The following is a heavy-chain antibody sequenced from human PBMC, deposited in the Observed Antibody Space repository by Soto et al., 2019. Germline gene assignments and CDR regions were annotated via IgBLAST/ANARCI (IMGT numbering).Heavy chain of an antibody. CDR3: ARVGSLGSFDY. CDR1: GGSISRYY. J-gene: IGHJ4*02. CDR2: IYYSGST. Sequence: QVQLQESGPGLVKPSETLSLTCTVSGGSISRYYWSWIRQPPGKGLEWIGYIYYSGSTNYNPSLKSRVTISVDTSKNQFSLKLSSVTAADTAVYYCARVGSLGSFDYWGQGTLVTVSS. V-gene: IGHV4-59*01. D-gene: IGHD3-16*01.